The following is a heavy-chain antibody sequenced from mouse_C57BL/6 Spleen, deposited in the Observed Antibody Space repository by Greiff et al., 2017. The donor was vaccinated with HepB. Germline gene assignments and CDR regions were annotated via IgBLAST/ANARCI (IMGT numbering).Heavy chain of an antibody. D-gene: IGHD1-1*01. J-gene: IGHJ1*03. CDR1: GYSITSGYD. CDR3: ARGPYYYGSSYADV. CDR2: ISYSGST. V-gene: IGHV3-1*01. Sequence: EVKLQESGPGMVKPSQSLSLTCTVTGYSITSGYDWHWIRHFPGNKLEWMGYISYSGSTNYNPSLKSRISITHDTSKNHFFLKLNSVTTEDTATYYCARGPYYYGSSYADVWGTGTTVTVSS.